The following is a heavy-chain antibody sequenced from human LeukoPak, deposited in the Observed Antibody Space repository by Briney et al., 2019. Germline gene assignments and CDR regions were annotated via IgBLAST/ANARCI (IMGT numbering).Heavy chain of an antibody. V-gene: IGHV4-59*08. D-gene: IGHD6-19*01. CDR3: ARASRSGWDY. J-gene: IGHJ4*02. CDR2: IYYSGST. Sequence: SETLSLTCTVSGGSISSYYWSWIRQPPGKGLEWIGYIYYSGSTNYNPSLKSRVTVSVDTSKNQFSLKLSSVTAADTAVYYCARASRSGWDYWGQGTLVTVSS. CDR1: GGSISSYY.